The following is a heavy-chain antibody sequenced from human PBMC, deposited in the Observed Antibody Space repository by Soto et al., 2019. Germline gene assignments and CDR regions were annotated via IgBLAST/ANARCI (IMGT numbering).Heavy chain of an antibody. CDR2: INPNSGGT. D-gene: IGHD5-18*01. CDR3: ASVASGGYSYGYYGMDV. J-gene: IGHJ6*02. CDR1: GYTFTGYY. Sequence: ASVKVSCKASGYTFTGYYMHWVRQAPGQGLEWMGWINPNSGGTNYAQKFQGRVTMTRDTSISTAYMELSRLRSDDTAVYYCASVASGGYSYGYYGMDVWGQGSTVTVSS. V-gene: IGHV1-2*02.